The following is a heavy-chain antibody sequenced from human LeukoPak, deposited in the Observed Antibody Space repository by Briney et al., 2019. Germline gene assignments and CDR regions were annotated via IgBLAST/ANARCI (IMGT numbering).Heavy chain of an antibody. CDR1: GFTFSSYW. V-gene: IGHV3-7*01. CDR3: ARGARSGYDTPFDY. CDR2: IKQDGSEK. D-gene: IGHD5-12*01. Sequence: GGSLRLSCAASGFTFSSYWMSWVRQAPGKGLEWVANIKQDGSEKYYVDSVKGRFTISRDNAKNSLYLQMNSLRAEDTAVYYCARGARSGYDTPFDYWGQGTLVTVSS. J-gene: IGHJ4*02.